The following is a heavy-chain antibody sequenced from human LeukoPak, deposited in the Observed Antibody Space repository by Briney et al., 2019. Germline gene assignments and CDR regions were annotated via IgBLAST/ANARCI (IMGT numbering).Heavy chain of an antibody. Sequence: GGSLRLSCAASGFTFSSYAMSWVRQAPGKGLEWVSAISGSGGSTYYADSVKGRFTISRDNSKNTLHLQMNRLRAEDTAVYYCASLRYSYGPFDYWGQGTLVTVSS. CDR1: GFTFSSYA. D-gene: IGHD5-18*01. CDR2: ISGSGGST. V-gene: IGHV3-23*01. J-gene: IGHJ4*02. CDR3: ASLRYSYGPFDY.